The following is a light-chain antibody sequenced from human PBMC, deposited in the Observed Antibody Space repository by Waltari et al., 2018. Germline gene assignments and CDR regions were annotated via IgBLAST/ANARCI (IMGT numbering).Light chain of an antibody. CDR1: QSVSSSY. V-gene: IGKV3-20*01. Sequence: EIVLTQSPGTLSLSPGERATLSCRASQSVSSSYLAWYQQKPGQAPRLLSYGASSRSTGIPDRFSGREYGTDFTLTISRLEPEDFAVYYCQQYGSSPLYTFGQGTKLEIK. CDR2: GAS. CDR3: QQYGSSPLYT. J-gene: IGKJ2*01.